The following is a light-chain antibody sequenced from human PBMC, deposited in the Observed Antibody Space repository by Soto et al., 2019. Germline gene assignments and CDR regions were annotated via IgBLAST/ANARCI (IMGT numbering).Light chain of an antibody. V-gene: IGKV3-11*01. CDR2: DAS. CDR3: QQRSNQIT. CDR1: QSVSRY. J-gene: IGKJ5*01. Sequence: EIVLTQSPATLSLSPGERATLSCRASQSVSRYLAWYQQKPGQAPRLLIYDASTRVTGIPARFSGSGSGTDFTLTISSLDPEDFAVYYCQQRSNQITFGQGTRLEIK.